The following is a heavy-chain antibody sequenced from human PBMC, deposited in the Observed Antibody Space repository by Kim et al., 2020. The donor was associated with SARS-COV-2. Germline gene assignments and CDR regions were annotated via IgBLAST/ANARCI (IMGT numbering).Heavy chain of an antibody. J-gene: IGHJ6*02. CDR3: ARGAAAGLYYYYGMDV. V-gene: IGHV3-21*01. Sequence: VKGRFTNARENANNSLYLQMNSLRAEDTAVYYCARGAAAGLYYYYGMDVWGQGTTVTVSS. D-gene: IGHD6-13*01.